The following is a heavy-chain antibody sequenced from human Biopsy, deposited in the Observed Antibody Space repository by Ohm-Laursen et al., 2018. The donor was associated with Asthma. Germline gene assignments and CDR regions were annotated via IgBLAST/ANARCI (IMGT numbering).Heavy chain of an antibody. CDR2: ISWSSSYT. CDR3: ARGGSRDLWGTYRYPWDY. D-gene: IGHD3-16*02. J-gene: IGHJ4*02. Sequence: GSPRLSCAASGFSLSDYYMSWIRQAPGKGLEWVSYISWSSSYTNYADSVKGRFTISRDNAKNSLFLQMNSLRAEDTAVYYCARGGSRDLWGTYRYPWDYWGQGTLVTVSS. V-gene: IGHV3-11*06. CDR1: GFSLSDYY.